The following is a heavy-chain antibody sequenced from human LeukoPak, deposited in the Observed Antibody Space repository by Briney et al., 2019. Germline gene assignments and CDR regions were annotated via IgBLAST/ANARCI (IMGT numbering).Heavy chain of an antibody. CDR1: GYSFTSYW. V-gene: IGHV5-51*01. CDR2: IYPGDSDT. CDR3: ARAPRGDSSGYYFLTP. J-gene: IGHJ5*02. Sequence: GESLKISCKGSGYSFTSYWIGWGRQMPGKGLEWVGVIYPGDSDTRYSPSSQGQVIISADKSISTAYLQWSSLKASDTAMYYCARAPRGDSSGYYFLTPWGQGTPVTASS. D-gene: IGHD3-22*01.